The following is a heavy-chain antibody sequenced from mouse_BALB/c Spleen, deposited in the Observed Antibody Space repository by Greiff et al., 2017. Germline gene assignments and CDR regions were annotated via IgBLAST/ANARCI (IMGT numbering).Heavy chain of an antibody. D-gene: IGHD2-14*01. V-gene: IGHV1-69*02. Sequence: QVQLQQPGAELVRPGASVKLSCKASGYTFTSYWINWVKQRPGQGLEWIGNIYPSDSYTNYNQKFKDKATLPVDKSSSTAYMQLSSPTSEDSAVYYCTRDRYFADWGQGTLVTVSA. CDR3: TRDRYFAD. J-gene: IGHJ3*01. CDR1: GYTFTSYW. CDR2: IYPSDSYT.